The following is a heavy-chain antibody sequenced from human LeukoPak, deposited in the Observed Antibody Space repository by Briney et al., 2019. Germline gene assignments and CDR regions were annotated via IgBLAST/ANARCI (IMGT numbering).Heavy chain of an antibody. J-gene: IGHJ4*02. V-gene: IGHV3-30*18. D-gene: IGHD3-10*01. CDR2: ISYDGSNK. CDR3: AKDLSFGELPIDY. CDR1: GFTFSSYG. Sequence: GGSLRLSCAASGFTFSSYGMHWVRQPPGKGLEWVAVISYDGSNKYYADSVKGRVTISRDNSKNTLYLQMNSLRAEDTAVYYCAKDLSFGELPIDYWGQGTLVTVSS.